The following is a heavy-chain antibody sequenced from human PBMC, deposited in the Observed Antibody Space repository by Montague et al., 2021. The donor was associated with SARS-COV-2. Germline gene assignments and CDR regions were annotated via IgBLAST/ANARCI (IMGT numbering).Heavy chain of an antibody. CDR2: IYYSGST. CDR1: GGSISSSSYY. D-gene: IGHD6-13*01. V-gene: IGHV4-39*07. Sequence: SETLSLTCTVSGGSISSSSYYWGWIRQPPGKGLEWIGSIYYSGSTYYNPSLKSRVTISVDTSKNRFSLKLSSVTAADTAVYYCARVGRQQLVRLSGMDVRGQGTAVTVSS. J-gene: IGHJ6*02. CDR3: ARVGRQQLVRLSGMDV.